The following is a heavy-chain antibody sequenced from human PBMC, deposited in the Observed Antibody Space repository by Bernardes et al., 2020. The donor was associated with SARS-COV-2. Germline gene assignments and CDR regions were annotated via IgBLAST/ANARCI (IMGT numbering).Heavy chain of an antibody. V-gene: IGHV3-66*01. CDR3: GRERADF. J-gene: IGHJ4*02. CDR1: GFSVTTDY. CDR2: IDGAGNT. Sequence: GSLRLSCAASGFSVTTDYMSWVRQAPGKGLEWVSVIDGAGNTYYGDSVRGRFTILRDGSRNTLYLQMNSLRAEDTAVYYCGRERADFWGQGTLVIVSS.